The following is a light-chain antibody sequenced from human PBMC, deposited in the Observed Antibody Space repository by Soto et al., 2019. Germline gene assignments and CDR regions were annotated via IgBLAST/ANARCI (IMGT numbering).Light chain of an antibody. J-gene: IGLJ1*01. CDR2: DPN. CDR3: CSYTSSNTFV. CDR1: SSDVGGYNY. V-gene: IGLV2-14*01. Sequence: QSVLTQPASVSGSPGQSITISCTGTSSDVGGYNYVSWYQRHPGKVPKMMIYDPNNRPSGVSNRFSGSKSGNTASLTISGLQAEDEADYYCCSYTSSNTFVFGTGTKVTV.